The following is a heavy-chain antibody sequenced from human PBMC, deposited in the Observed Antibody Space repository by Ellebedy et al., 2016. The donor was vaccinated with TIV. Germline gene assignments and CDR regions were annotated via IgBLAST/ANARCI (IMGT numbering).Heavy chain of an antibody. CDR3: AKDMSFSPHYYDRTGYYYSFDS. V-gene: IGHV3-23*01. CDR2: ISGSGGST. D-gene: IGHD3-22*01. J-gene: IGHJ4*02. Sequence: GGSLRLXXAASGFTFSSYAMSWVRQAPGKGLEWVSAISGSGGSTYYADSVKGRFTISRDNSKNTLYLQMNSLRAEDTAVYYCAKDMSFSPHYYDRTGYYYSFDSWGQGTLVTVSS. CDR1: GFTFSSYA.